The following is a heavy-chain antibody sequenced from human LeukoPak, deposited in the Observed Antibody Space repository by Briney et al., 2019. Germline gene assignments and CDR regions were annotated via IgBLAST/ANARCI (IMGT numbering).Heavy chain of an antibody. CDR3: ARVDDSRKDAFDI. V-gene: IGHV1-46*01. CDR1: GYTFTSYY. D-gene: IGHD3-22*01. J-gene: IGHJ3*02. Sequence: ASVKVSCKASGYTFTSYYMHWVRQAPGQGLEWMGIINPSGGSTSYAQKFQGRVTMTRDMSTSTVYMELSSLRAEDTAAYYCARVDDSRKDAFDIWGQGTMVTVSS. CDR2: INPSGGST.